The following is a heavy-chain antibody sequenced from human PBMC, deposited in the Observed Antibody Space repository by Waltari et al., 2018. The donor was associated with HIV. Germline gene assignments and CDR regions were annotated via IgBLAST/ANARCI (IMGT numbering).Heavy chain of an antibody. Sequence: EVQLVESGGGLVQPGGSLRLSCAASAFNFNIYSMNWVRQTPGKGLEWVSFISSETEDSYYPDSVKGRFTIPRDSARNSMFLQRSILRVEDTALYFCARGASGGKYRPAYFDHWGQGTQVTVSS. CDR2: ISSETEDS. D-gene: IGHD2-15*01. CDR1: AFNFNIYS. J-gene: IGHJ4*02. CDR3: ARGASGGKYRPAYFDH. V-gene: IGHV3-21*02.